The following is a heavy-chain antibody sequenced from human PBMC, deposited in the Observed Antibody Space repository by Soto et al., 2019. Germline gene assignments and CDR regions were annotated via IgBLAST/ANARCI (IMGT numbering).Heavy chain of an antibody. CDR1: GFTFSSYW. V-gene: IGHV3-7*03. CDR2: IKQDGSEK. CDR3: ANNYGSGSYAANWSVP. Sequence: VRLSCAASGFTFSSYWMSWVRQAPGKGLEWVANIKQDGSEKYYVDSVKGRFTISRDNAKNSLYLQMNSLRAEDTAVYYCANNYGSGSYAANWSVPWGDGPQVTV. D-gene: IGHD3-10*01. J-gene: IGHJ5*02.